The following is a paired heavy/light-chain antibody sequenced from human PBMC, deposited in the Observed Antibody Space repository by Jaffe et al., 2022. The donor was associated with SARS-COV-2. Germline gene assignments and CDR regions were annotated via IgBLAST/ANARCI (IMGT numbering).Light chain of an antibody. Sequence: DIVMTQSPDSLAVSLGERATINCKSSRSVLDSSNNREYLAWYQQKPGQPPKLLIHWASTRESGVPDRFSGSGSGTDFTLTISSLQAEDVADYYCQQYYSSPLTFGGGTKVEIK. CDR3: QQYYSSPLT. J-gene: IGKJ4*01. CDR2: WAS. V-gene: IGKV4-1*01. CDR1: RSVLDSSNNREY.
Heavy chain of an antibody. Sequence: QVQLVQSGAEVKKPGSSVKVSCKASGGTFSTYAMSWVRQAPGQGLEWMGGIIQTFGTAVYAQKFQGRLTISADESTSTVSMELSSLRSDDTAVYYCARGGSTLTNDGLDVWGQGTTVTVSS. D-gene: IGHD3-9*01. J-gene: IGHJ6*02. CDR3: ARGGSTLTNDGLDV. CDR1: GGTFSTYA. CDR2: IIQTFGTA. V-gene: IGHV1-69*01.